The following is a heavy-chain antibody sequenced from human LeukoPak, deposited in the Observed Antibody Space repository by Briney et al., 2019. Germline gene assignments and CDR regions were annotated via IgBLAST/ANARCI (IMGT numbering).Heavy chain of an antibody. CDR3: ARELLYSSSWYTGVSFDY. V-gene: IGHV3-7*01. J-gene: IGHJ4*02. Sequence: GGSLRLSCAASGFTFSSYWMSWVRQAPGKGLEWVANIKQDGSEKYYVDSVKGRFTISRDNAKNSLYLRMNSLRAEDTAVYYCARELLYSSSWYTGVSFDYWGQGTLVTVSS. CDR1: GFTFSSYW. D-gene: IGHD6-13*01. CDR2: IKQDGSEK.